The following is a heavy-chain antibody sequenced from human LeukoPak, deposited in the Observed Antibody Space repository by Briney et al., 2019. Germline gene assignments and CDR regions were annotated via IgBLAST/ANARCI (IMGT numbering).Heavy chain of an antibody. Sequence: SETLSLTCAVYGGSFSGYYWSWIRQPPGKGLEWIGEINHSGSTNYNPSLKSRVTISVDTSKNQFSLKLSSVTAADTAVYYCARSSGDFDIWGQGTLVTVSS. J-gene: IGHJ4*02. D-gene: IGHD3-9*01. CDR3: ARSSGDFDI. CDR1: GGSFSGYY. V-gene: IGHV4-34*01. CDR2: INHSGST.